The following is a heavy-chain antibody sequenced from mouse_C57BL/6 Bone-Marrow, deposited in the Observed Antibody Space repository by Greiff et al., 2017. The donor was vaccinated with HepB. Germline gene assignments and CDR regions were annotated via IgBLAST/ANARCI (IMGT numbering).Heavy chain of an antibody. V-gene: IGHV1-81*01. Sequence: QVQLQQSGAELARPGASVKLSCKASGYTFTSYGISWVKQRTGQGLEWIGEIYPRSGNTYYNEKFKGKATLTADKSSSTAYMELRRLTSEDSAVYFCARSNYSNYVFAYWGQGTLVTVSA. D-gene: IGHD2-5*01. CDR1: GYTFTSYG. J-gene: IGHJ3*01. CDR2: IYPRSGNT. CDR3: ARSNYSNYVFAY.